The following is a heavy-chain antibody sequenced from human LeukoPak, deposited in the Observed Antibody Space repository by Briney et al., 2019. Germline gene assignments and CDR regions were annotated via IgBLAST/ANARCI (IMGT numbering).Heavy chain of an antibody. CDR3: AKEDQPSMIVVDYFDY. V-gene: IGHV3-23*01. CDR2: ISGSGGST. CDR1: GFTVSNNY. D-gene: IGHD3-22*01. J-gene: IGHJ4*02. Sequence: GGSLRLSCAASGFTVSNNYMGWVRQAPGKGLEWVSAISGSGGSTYYADSVKGRFTISRDNSKNTLYLQMNSLRAEDTAVYYCAKEDQPSMIVVDYFDYWGQGTLVTVSS.